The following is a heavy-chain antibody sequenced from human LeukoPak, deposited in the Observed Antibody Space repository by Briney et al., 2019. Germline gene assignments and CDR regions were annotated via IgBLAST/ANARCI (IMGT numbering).Heavy chain of an antibody. J-gene: IGHJ6*03. V-gene: IGHV1-69*06. CDR2: IIPIFGTT. CDR3: ARGAGSSGWYGYYYYYMDV. Sequence: SVRVSCKASGGTFSSYAISWVRQAPGQGLEWMGGIIPIFGTTNYAQKFQDRVTITADKSTSTAYMELSSLRSEDTAVYYRARGAGSSGWYGYYYYYMDVWGKGTTVTVSS. D-gene: IGHD6-19*01. CDR1: GGTFSSYA.